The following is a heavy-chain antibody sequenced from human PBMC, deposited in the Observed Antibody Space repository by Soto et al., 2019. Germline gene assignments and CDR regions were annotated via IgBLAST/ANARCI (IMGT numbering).Heavy chain of an antibody. CDR3: ATSMRHTLNP. V-gene: IGHV3-7*01. Sequence: EVQVVESGGGLVQPGGSLRLSCAASGFTFSSHRMTWVRQVPGKGLEWVANINQDGRDQYYVDSVKGRFTISRDNAKNSLCLHMNSLRVEDTAVYYCATSMRHTLNPWGQGTLVTVSS. CDR2: INQDGRDQ. D-gene: IGHD2-8*01. CDR1: GFTFSSHR. J-gene: IGHJ5*02.